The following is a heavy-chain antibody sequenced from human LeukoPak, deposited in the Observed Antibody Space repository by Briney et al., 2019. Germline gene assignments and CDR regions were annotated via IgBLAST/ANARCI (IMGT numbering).Heavy chain of an antibody. CDR2: ISGSAGST. Sequence: GGSVRLSCAASGFTLSIYAMSCVRQAPGGGLECVSAISGSAGSTYYADSVKGRFTISRDNSKNTLYLQMNSLRAEDTAVYYCAKPTRLLYWNDAFDIWGQGTMVTVSS. CDR3: AKPTRLLYWNDAFDI. D-gene: IGHD2-8*02. CDR1: GFTLSIYA. J-gene: IGHJ3*02. V-gene: IGHV3-23*01.